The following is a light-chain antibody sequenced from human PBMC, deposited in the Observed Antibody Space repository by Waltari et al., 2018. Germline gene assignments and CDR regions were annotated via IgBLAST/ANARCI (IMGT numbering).Light chain of an antibody. J-gene: IGLJ1*01. CDR3: TSFTSSNTYV. CDR2: EFS. CDR1: SSDIGKYNY. V-gene: IGLV2-14*01. Sequence: QSALTQPASVSGSPGQSITISCSGTSSDIGKYNYVSWFQQHPGKAPKLMIYEFSNRPLGVSDRFSGSKSGNPASLTISGLQTEDESDYYCTSFTSSNTYVFGTGTKVTVL.